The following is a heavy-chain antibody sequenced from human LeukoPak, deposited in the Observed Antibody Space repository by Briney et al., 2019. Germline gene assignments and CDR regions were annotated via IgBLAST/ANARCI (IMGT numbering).Heavy chain of an antibody. CDR2: IKQDGSAK. Sequence: PGGSLRLSCAASGFTFSYYWMTWVRQAPGKGLEWVANIKQDGSAKYYVDSVKGRFTISRDNAKNSLYLQMNSPRVEDTAIYYCARDVGYGDYWGQGTLVTVSS. V-gene: IGHV3-7*01. CDR3: ARDVGYGDY. CDR1: GFTFSYYW. D-gene: IGHD2-8*01. J-gene: IGHJ4*02.